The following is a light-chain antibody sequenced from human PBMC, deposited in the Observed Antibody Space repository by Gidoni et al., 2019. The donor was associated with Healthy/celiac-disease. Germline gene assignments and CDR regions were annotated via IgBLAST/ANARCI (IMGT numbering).Light chain of an antibody. Sequence: DIVMTQSPDSLAVSLGERATINCKYSQSVLYSSNNKNYLAWYQQKPGQPPKLLIYWASTRESGVPDRFSGSGSGTDFTLTISSLQAEDVAVYYCQQYYSTPPLTFXGXTKVEIK. CDR3: QQYYSTPPLT. CDR2: WAS. J-gene: IGKJ4*01. CDR1: QSVLYSSNNKNY. V-gene: IGKV4-1*01.